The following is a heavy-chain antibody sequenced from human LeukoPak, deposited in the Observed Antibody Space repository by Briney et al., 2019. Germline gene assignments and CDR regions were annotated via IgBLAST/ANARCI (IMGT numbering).Heavy chain of an antibody. Sequence: PSETLSLTCTVSGDSITSNYWSWIRQAPGKGLELIGYISYSGSTNYSTSLKSRVTISVDTCRNQFSLTLSSVTAADTAVYYCARQYTSTFRGGRIDWFDPWGQGILVTVSS. V-gene: IGHV4-59*08. D-gene: IGHD5-24*01. CDR1: GDSITSNY. CDR3: ARQYTSTFRGGRIDWFDP. J-gene: IGHJ5*02. CDR2: ISYSGST.